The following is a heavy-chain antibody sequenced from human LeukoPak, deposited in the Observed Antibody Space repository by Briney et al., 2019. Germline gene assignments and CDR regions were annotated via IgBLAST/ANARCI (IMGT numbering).Heavy chain of an antibody. CDR2: FDPEDGET. CDR3: AAYYGGGDCYFLDALDI. D-gene: IGHD2-21*01. J-gene: IGHJ3*02. Sequence: ASVKVSCKVSGYTLTELSMHWVRQAPGKGLEWMGGFDPEDGETIYAQKVKGRVTMTEDTSTDTAYMELSSLRSEDTAVYYCAAYYGGGDCYFLDALDIWGQGTMVTVSS. CDR1: GYTLTELS. V-gene: IGHV1-24*01.